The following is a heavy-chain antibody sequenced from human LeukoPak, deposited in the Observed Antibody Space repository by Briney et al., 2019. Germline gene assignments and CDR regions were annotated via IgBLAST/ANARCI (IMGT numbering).Heavy chain of an antibody. V-gene: IGHV1-69*05. CDR2: IIPIFGTA. J-gene: IGHJ4*02. CDR3: ARFAVHRRITVAGQFGLDY. Sequence: GASVKVSCKASGGTFSSYAISWVRQAPGQGLEWMGVIIPIFGTANYAQKFQGRVTMTRDTSTSTVYMELSSLRSEDTAVYYCARFAVHRRITVAGQFGLDYWGQGTLVSLSS. D-gene: IGHD6-19*01. CDR1: GGTFSSYA.